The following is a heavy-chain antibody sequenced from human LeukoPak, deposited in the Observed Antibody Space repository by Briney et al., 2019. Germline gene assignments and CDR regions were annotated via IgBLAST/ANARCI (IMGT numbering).Heavy chain of an antibody. Sequence: ASVTVSCKASGYTFTGYYMHWVRQAPGQGLEWMGWINPNSGGTNYAQKFQGRVTMTRDTSISTAYMELSRLRSDDTAVYYCALIAVAGTDFDYWGQGTLVTVSS. CDR1: GYTFTGYY. CDR2: INPNSGGT. V-gene: IGHV1-2*02. D-gene: IGHD6-19*01. CDR3: ALIAVAGTDFDY. J-gene: IGHJ4*02.